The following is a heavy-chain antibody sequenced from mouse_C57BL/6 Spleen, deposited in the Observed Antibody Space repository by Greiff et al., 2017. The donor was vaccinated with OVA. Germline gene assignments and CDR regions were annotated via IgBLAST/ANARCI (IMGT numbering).Heavy chain of an antibody. Sequence: QVQLQQPGAELVKPGSSVKLSCKASGYTFTSYWITWVKQRPGQGLEWIGDIYPGSGSTNYNEKFTSKATLTVDNSSSTADMQLSSLTSADSAVYYCARRVRDYDPYAMDYWGQGTSVTVSS. D-gene: IGHD2-4*01. CDR1: GYTFTSYW. CDR2: IYPGSGST. CDR3: ARRVRDYDPYAMDY. V-gene: IGHV1-55*01. J-gene: IGHJ4*01.